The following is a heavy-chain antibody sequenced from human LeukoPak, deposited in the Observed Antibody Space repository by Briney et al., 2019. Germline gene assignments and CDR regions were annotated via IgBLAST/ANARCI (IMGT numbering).Heavy chain of an antibody. V-gene: IGHV3-21*04. J-gene: IGHJ4*02. CDR3: AKDLAMALDY. Sequence: GGSLRLSCAASGFTFSSYNMNWVRQAPGKGLEWVSSISSSSSYIYYTDSVKGRFTISRDNSKNSLYLQMNSLRTEDTALYYCAKDLAMALDYWGQGTLVTVSS. CDR2: ISSSSSYI. D-gene: IGHD5-18*01. CDR1: GFTFSSYN.